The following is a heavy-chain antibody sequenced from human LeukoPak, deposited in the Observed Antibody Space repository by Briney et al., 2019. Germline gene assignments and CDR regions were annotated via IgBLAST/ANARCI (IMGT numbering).Heavy chain of an antibody. CDR3: ARDRATYYYDSSGYNAFDI. CDR1: GGSFSGYY. Sequence: PSETLSLTCAVYGGSFSGYYWSWIRQPPGKGLEWIGRIYTSGSTNYNPSLKSRVTMSVDTSKNQFSLKLSSVTAADTAVYYCARDRATYYYDSSGYNAFDIWGQGTMVTVSS. D-gene: IGHD3-22*01. CDR2: IYTSGST. J-gene: IGHJ3*02. V-gene: IGHV4-59*10.